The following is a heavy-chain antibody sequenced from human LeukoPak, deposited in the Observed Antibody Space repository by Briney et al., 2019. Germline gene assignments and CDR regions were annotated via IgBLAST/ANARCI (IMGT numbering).Heavy chain of an antibody. V-gene: IGHV4-59*01. CDR1: GGSISSYY. CDR2: IYYSGST. Sequence: SETLSLTCAVSGGSISSYYWSWIRQPLGKGLEWIGYIYYSGSTNYNPSLKSRVTISVDTSKNQFSLKLSSVTAADTAVYYCARVGGGSYLNLFYYYYGMDVWGQGTTVTVSS. J-gene: IGHJ6*02. D-gene: IGHD1-26*01. CDR3: ARVGGGSYLNLFYYYYGMDV.